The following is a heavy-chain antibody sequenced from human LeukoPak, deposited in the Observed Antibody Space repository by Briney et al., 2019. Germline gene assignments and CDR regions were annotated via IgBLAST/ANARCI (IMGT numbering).Heavy chain of an antibody. Sequence: SETLSLTCTVSGGSISSGGYYWSWLRQHPGKGLEWIAYIYYSGSTYYNPSLKSRITISVYTSKNQFSLKLSSVTAADTAVYYCARDPVVRGVIISDYYYYGMDVWGQGTTVTVSS. D-gene: IGHD3-10*01. CDR1: GGSISSGGYY. CDR3: ARDPVVRGVIISDYYYYGMDV. V-gene: IGHV4-31*03. J-gene: IGHJ6*02. CDR2: IYYSGST.